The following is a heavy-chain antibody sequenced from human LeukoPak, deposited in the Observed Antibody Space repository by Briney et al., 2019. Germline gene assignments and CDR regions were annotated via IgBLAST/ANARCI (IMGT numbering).Heavy chain of an antibody. J-gene: IGHJ6*02. CDR3: ARDIVVVVAGYGMDV. Sequence: GGSLRLSWAASGFTFSSYSMNWVRQAPGKGLEWVSSISSSSSYIYYADSVKGRFTISRDNAKNSLYLQMNSLRAEDTAVYYCARDIVVVVAGYGMDVWGQGTTVAVSS. CDR2: ISSSSSYI. V-gene: IGHV3-21*01. D-gene: IGHD2-15*01. CDR1: GFTFSSYS.